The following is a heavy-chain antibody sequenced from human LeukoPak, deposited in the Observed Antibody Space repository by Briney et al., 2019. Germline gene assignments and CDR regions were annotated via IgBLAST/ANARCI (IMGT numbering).Heavy chain of an antibody. CDR2: IKSKTDGGTT. CDR1: GFNFSNAW. J-gene: IGHJ4*02. Sequence: GGSLRLSCAASGFNFSNAWMSWVRQAPGKGLEWVGRIKSKTDGGTTDYAAPVKGRFTISRDDSKNTLYLQMNSLKTEDTAVYYCTTGWIGTDFDYWGQGTLVTVSS. V-gene: IGHV3-15*01. D-gene: IGHD5-12*01. CDR3: TTGWIGTDFDY.